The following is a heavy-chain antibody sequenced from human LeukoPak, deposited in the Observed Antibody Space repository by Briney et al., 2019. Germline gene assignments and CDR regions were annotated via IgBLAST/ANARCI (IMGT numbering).Heavy chain of an antibody. J-gene: IGHJ4*02. CDR3: TTQVVHDYVWGSYRRRFDY. CDR1: GFTFSNAW. CDR2: IKSKTDGGTT. V-gene: IGHV3-15*01. D-gene: IGHD3-16*02. Sequence: GGSLRLSCAASGFTFSNAWMSWVRQAPGKGLEWVGRIKSKTDGGTTDYAAPVKGRFTISRDDSKNTLYLQMNSLKTEDTAVYYCTTQVVHDYVWGSYRRRFDYWGQGTLVTVSS.